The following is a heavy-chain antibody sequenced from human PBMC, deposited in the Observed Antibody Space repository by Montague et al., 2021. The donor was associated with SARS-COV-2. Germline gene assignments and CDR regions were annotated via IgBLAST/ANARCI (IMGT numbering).Heavy chain of an antibody. V-gene: IGHV4-39*01. D-gene: IGHD2-2*01. CDR3: ARHLVYCSSTRCYEGRFDP. Sequence: SETLSLTCTVSGGSISSSSYYWGWIRQPPGKGLEWIGSIYYSGSTYYNPSLNSRVTISVDTSKNQFSLKLSSVTAADTAVYYCARHLVYCSSTRCYEGRFDPGGQGTLVTVSS. CDR1: GGSISSSSYY. J-gene: IGHJ5*02. CDR2: IYYSGST.